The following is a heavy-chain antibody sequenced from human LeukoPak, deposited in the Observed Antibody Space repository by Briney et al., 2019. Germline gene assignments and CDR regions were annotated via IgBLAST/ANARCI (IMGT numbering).Heavy chain of an antibody. Sequence: ASVKVSCKASGYTFTSYGISWVRQPPGQGLEWMGWISAYNGNTNYAQKLQGRVTMTTDTSTSTAYMELRSLRSDDTAVYYCARSESSSGWYGDWFDPWGQGTLVTVSS. D-gene: IGHD6-19*01. V-gene: IGHV1-18*01. CDR3: ARSESSSGWYGDWFDP. CDR1: GYTFTSYG. CDR2: ISAYNGNT. J-gene: IGHJ5*02.